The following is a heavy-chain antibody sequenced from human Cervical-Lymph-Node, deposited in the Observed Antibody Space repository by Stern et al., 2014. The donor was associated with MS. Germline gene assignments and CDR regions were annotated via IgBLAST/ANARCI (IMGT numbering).Heavy chain of an antibody. D-gene: IGHD6-19*01. V-gene: IGHV3-30*18. Sequence: VQLVESGGGVVQPGRSLRLSCAASGFTFSNFGIHWVRQAPGKGLEWVALISYDEDNKFYADSVKGRFTVSRDNSKNTLDLQMNRLRVEDTAVYYCAKGRTVAGKGVGAFDIWGQGTMVTVSS. CDR2: ISYDEDNK. CDR1: GFTFSNFG. J-gene: IGHJ3*02. CDR3: AKGRTVAGKGVGAFDI.